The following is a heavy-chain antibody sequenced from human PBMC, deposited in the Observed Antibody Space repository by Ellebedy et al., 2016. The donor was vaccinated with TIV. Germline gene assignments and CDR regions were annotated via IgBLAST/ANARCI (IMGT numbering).Heavy chain of an antibody. D-gene: IGHD5-12*01. CDR1: GFTFSSYA. V-gene: IGHV3-30-3*01. CDR3: ARGNSGYDAVYLDY. CDR2: ISYDGSNK. J-gene: IGHJ4*02. Sequence: PGGSLRLSCAASGFTFSSYAMHWVRQAPGKGLEWVAVISYDGSNKYYADSVKGRFTISRDNYKNTLYLQMNSLRAEDTAVYYCARGNSGYDAVYLDYWGQGTLVTVSS.